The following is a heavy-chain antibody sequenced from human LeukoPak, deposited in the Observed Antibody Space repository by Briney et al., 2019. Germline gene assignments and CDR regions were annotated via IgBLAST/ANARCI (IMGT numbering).Heavy chain of an antibody. CDR2: ISGSGGST. D-gene: IGHD3-10*01. J-gene: IGHJ2*01. CDR1: GFTFSSYS. V-gene: IGHV3-23*01. Sequence: GGSLRLSCAASGFTFSSYSMNWVRQAPGKGLEWVSAISGSGGSTYYADSVKGRFTISRDNSKNTLYLQMNSLRAEDTAVYYCAKGAETGVWFGESYWYFDLWGRGTLVTVSS. CDR3: AKGAETGVWFGESYWYFDL.